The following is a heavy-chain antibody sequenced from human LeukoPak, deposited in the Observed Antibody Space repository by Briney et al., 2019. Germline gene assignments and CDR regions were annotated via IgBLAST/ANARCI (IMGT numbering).Heavy chain of an antibody. D-gene: IGHD3-22*01. CDR1: GFTSSDYY. J-gene: IGHJ4*02. V-gene: IGHV3-11*01. Sequence: GGSLRLSCVVPGFTSSDYYMSWIRQTPGKGLEFISSISGSGDAIYYAYSVKGRFTISRDNAKNSLYLQLDSLSAEDTAVYYCASLYDSTGFCFDYWGQGALVTVSS. CDR3: ASLYDSTGFCFDY. CDR2: ISGSGDAI.